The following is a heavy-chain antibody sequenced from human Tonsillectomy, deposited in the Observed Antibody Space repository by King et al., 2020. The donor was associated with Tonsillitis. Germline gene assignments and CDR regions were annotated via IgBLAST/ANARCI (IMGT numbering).Heavy chain of an antibody. CDR2: ISNIDDIT. Sequence: VQLVESGGGLVQPGGSLRLSCAASGFTFSSYAMSWVRQAPGKGLELVSGISNIDDITYYTDSVKGRFTISRDISKNTLYLLMTSLRAEDTAVYYCAKRCGANAGAFDYWGQGTLVSVSS. CDR3: AKRCGANAGAFDY. D-gene: IGHD4/OR15-4a*01. CDR1: GFTFSSYA. V-gene: IGHV3-23*04. J-gene: IGHJ4*02.